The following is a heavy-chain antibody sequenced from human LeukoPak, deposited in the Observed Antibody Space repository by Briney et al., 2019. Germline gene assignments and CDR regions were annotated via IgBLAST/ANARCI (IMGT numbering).Heavy chain of an antibody. V-gene: IGHV3-48*04. J-gene: IGHJ4*02. CDR3: AREGGSYFFDY. CDR2: ISSSSSTI. D-gene: IGHD1-26*01. Sequence: GGSLRLSCAASGFTFSSYWMSWVRQAPGKGLEWVSYISSSSSTIYYADSVKGRFTISRDNAKNSLYLQMNSLRAEDTAVYYCAREGGSYFFDYWGQGTLVTVSS. CDR1: GFTFSSYW.